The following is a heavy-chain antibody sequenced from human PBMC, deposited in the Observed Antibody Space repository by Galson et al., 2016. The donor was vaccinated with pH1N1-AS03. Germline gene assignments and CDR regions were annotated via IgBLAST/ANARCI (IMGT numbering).Heavy chain of an antibody. Sequence: SLRLSCAASGFTITKYWMSWVRQAPGKGLEWVANIKYDGSGKKYVDSVKGRFTISRDNARNSLYLQMNSLRVDDTAVYYCAREGNSSGRAGAFHVWGQGTLVTVSS. CDR3: AREGNSSGRAGAFHV. D-gene: IGHD6-19*01. CDR2: IKYDGSGK. V-gene: IGHV3-7*01. CDR1: GFTITKYW. J-gene: IGHJ3*01.